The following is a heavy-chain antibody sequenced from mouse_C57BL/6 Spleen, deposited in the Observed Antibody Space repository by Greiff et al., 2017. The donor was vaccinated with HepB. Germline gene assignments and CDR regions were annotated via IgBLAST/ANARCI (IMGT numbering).Heavy chain of an antibody. V-gene: IGHV1-52*01. Sequence: QVQLQQPGAELVRPGSSVKLSCKASGYTFTSYWMHWVKQRPIQGLEWIGNIDPSDSETHYNQKFKDKATWTVDKSSSTAYMQLSSLTSEDSAVYYCARRDYSNSFAYWGQGTLVTVSA. CDR2: IDPSDSET. J-gene: IGHJ3*01. CDR1: GYTFTSYW. D-gene: IGHD2-5*01. CDR3: ARRDYSNSFAY.